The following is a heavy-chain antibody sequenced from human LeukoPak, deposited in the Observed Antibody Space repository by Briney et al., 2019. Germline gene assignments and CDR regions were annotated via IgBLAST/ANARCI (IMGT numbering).Heavy chain of an antibody. CDR1: GYTFTNYW. D-gene: IGHD5-18*01. CDR2: IYPGDSDT. J-gene: IGHJ4*02. V-gene: IGHV5-51*01. CDR3: ARLGTALVARYFDF. Sequence: GESLKISCKASGYTFTNYWIGWVRQMPGKGLEWMGTIYPGDSDTRYSPSFQGQVSISADRSTNTAYLQWSSLKASDTAIYYCARLGTALVARYFDFWGQGTLVTVSS.